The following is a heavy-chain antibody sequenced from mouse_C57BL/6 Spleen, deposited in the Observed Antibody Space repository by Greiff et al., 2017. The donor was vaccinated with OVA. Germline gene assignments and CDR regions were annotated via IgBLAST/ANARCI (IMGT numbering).Heavy chain of an antibody. CDR3: ARNEGKELAYYFDY. CDR1: GYTFTSYW. V-gene: IGHV1-50*01. D-gene: IGHD4-1*01. J-gene: IGHJ2*01. Sequence: QVQLQQPGAELVKPGASVKLSCKASGYTFTSYWMQWVKQRPGQGLAWIGEIDPSDSYTNYNQKFKGKATLTVDTSSSTAYMQLSSLTSEDSAVYYGARNEGKELAYYFDYWGQGTTLTVSS. CDR2: IDPSDSYT.